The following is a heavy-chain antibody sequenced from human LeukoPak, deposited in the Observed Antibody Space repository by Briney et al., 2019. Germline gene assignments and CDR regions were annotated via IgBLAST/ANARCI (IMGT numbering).Heavy chain of an antibody. V-gene: IGHV1-8*01. Sequence: ASVKVSCKASGYTFTSYDINWVRQASGQGPEWMGWMKPNSGNTGYAQKFQGRVTMTRNTSISTAYMELNGLTSEDTAVYYCARMGHLTTDNPNWFHPWGQGTLVTVSS. D-gene: IGHD4-11*01. CDR2: MKPNSGNT. J-gene: IGHJ5*02. CDR3: ARMGHLTTDNPNWFHP. CDR1: GYTFTSYD.